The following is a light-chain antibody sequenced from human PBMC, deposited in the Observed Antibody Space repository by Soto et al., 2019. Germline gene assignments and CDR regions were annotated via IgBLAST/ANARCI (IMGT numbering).Light chain of an antibody. Sequence: DIQMTQSPSSLSASVGDRVTITCRASQNINNYLSWYQEKPGKVPKLLIYTASSLQSGVPSRFSGSGSGTDFTLTISNQQPDDFATYYCQQSFSTPYTFGQGTKLEIK. V-gene: IGKV1-39*01. CDR1: QNINNY. CDR3: QQSFSTPYT. J-gene: IGKJ2*01. CDR2: TAS.